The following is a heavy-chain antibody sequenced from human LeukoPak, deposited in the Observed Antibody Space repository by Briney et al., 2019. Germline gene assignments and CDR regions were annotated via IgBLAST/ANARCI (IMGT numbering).Heavy chain of an antibody. D-gene: IGHD2-2*01. Sequence: SETLSLTCTVSGGSISSYYWSWIRQPPGKGLEWIGYIYYSGSTNYNPSLKSRVTISVDTSKNQFSLKLSSVTAADTAVYYCARSRGLRIVVVPAATYYFDYWGQGTLVTVSS. V-gene: IGHV4-59*12. J-gene: IGHJ4*02. CDR3: ARSRGLRIVVVPAATYYFDY. CDR1: GGSISSYY. CDR2: IYYSGST.